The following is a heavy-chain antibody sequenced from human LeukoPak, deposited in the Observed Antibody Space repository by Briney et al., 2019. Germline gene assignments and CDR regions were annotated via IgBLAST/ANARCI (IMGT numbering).Heavy chain of an antibody. CDR1: GFTFDDYA. CDR3: AKGRFLEWLLFDY. D-gene: IGHD3-3*01. CDR2: ISWNSGSI. V-gene: IGHV3-9*01. J-gene: IGHJ4*02. Sequence: GGSLRLSCAASGFTFDDYAMHWVRQAPGKGLEWVSGISWNSGSIGYADSVKGRFTISRDNAKNSLNLQMNSLRAEDTALYYCAKGRFLEWLLFDYWGQGTLATVSS.